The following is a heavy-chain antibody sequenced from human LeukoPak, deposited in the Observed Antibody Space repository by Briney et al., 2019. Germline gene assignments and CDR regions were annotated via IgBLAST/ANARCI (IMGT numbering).Heavy chain of an antibody. CDR2: ISGSGGST. CDR3: ARARGSDCSTTSCHTAFDY. Sequence: GGSLRLSRAASGFTFSSYGMHWVRQAPGKGLEWVSVISGSGGSTYYADSVKGRFTISRDNSKNTLYLQMNSLRAEDTAVYFCARARGSDCSTTSCHTAFDYWGQGTLVTVSS. D-gene: IGHD2-2*02. CDR1: GFTFSSYG. V-gene: IGHV3-23*01. J-gene: IGHJ4*02.